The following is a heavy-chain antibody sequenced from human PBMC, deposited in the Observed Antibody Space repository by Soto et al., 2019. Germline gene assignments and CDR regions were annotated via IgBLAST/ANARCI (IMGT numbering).Heavy chain of an antibody. CDR3: AKIKGAITFLHFDN. CDR2: VTGTGGSS. CDR1: ACNRKSYA. V-gene: IGHV3-23*01. J-gene: IGHJ4*02. Sequence: RRLSCVDRACNRKSYARASVRQAPFNGLELVSAVTGTGGSSYYAASVNVRFTISRDNSRNTLYLQMCRLRVDGTAVYYWAKIKGAITFLHFDNWSQRTLVTVS. D-gene: IGHD3-16*01.